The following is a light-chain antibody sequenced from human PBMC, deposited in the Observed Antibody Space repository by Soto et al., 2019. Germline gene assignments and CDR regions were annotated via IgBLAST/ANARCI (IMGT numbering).Light chain of an antibody. V-gene: IGKV1-5*01. CDR2: DAS. J-gene: IGKJ1*01. CDR1: QSISSW. Sequence: DIQLTQSPSFLSASVGDRVTITCRASQSISSWLAWYHQKPGKSPKLLIYDASTLESGVPSRFSGSGSGTDFTLTIDSLQPDDFATYYCQQYNIYWTFGQGTKVDIK. CDR3: QQYNIYWT.